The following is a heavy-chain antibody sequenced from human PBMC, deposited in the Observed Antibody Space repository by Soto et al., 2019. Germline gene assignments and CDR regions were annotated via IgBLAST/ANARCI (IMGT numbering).Heavy chain of an antibody. CDR3: AREGTDGYNFRGSPYYFDY. Sequence: QVQLVQSGAEVKKPGSSVKVSCKASGGTFSSYAISWVRQAPGQGLEWMGGIIPIFGTANYAQKFQGRVTITADESTSTAYMELSSLRSEDTAVYYCAREGTDGYNFRGSPYYFDYWGQGTLVTVSS. V-gene: IGHV1-69*01. CDR2: IIPIFGTA. D-gene: IGHD5-12*01. CDR1: GGTFSSYA. J-gene: IGHJ4*02.